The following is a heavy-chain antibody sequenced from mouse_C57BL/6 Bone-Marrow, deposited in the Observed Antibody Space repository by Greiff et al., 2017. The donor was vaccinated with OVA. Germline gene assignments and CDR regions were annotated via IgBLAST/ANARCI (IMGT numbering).Heavy chain of an antibody. CDR2: INPNNGGT. D-gene: IGHD3-3*01. J-gene: IGHJ4*01. V-gene: IGHV1-26*01. CDR1: GYTFTDYY. CDR3: AGAVYAMDY. Sequence: EVQLQQSGPELVKPGASVKISCKASGYTFTDYYMTWLKQSHGQSLEWIGDINPNNGGTSYNQKFQGKAKLTVDKSSSPAYMELRSLTSADSEVYYCAGAVYAMDYWGQGTSVTVSS.